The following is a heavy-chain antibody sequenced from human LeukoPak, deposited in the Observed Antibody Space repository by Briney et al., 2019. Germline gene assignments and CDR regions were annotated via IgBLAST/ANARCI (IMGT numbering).Heavy chain of an antibody. D-gene: IGHD5-12*01. V-gene: IGHV1-18*04. J-gene: IGHJ4*02. CDR1: GYTFTGYY. Sequence: ASVKVSCKASGYTFTGYYMHWVRQAPGQGLDWMGWISAYNGNTNYAQKLQGRVTMTTDTSTSTAYMELRSLRSDDTAVYYCARDRKLGYSGYDHYWGQGTLVTVSS. CDR3: ARDRKLGYSGYDHY. CDR2: ISAYNGNT.